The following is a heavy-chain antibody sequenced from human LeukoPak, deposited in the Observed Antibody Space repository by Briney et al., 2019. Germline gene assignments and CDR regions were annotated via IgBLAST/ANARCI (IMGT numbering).Heavy chain of an antibody. CDR1: GGSISSGSYY. D-gene: IGHD3-3*01. V-gene: IGHV4-61*02. J-gene: IGHJ3*02. CDR2: IYTSGST. CDR3: ARAPYYDSLGYAFDI. Sequence: SQTLSLTCTVSGGSISSGSYYWSWIRRPAGKGLEWIGRIYTSGSTNYNPSLKSRVTISVDTSKNQFSLKLSSVTAADTAVYYCARAPYYDSLGYAFDIWGQGTMVTVSS.